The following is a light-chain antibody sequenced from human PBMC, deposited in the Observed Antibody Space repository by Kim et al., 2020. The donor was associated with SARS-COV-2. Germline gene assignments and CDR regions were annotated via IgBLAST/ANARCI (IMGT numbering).Light chain of an antibody. V-gene: IGLV3-1*01. CDR2: QDS. Sequence: SYELNQPPSVSVSPGQTASITCSGDKLGDKYACWYQQKPGQSPVLVIYQDSKRPSGIPERFSGSNSGNTATLTISGTQAMDEADYYCQAWDSSTHNYVFGTGTKVTVL. CDR3: QAWDSSTHNYV. J-gene: IGLJ1*01. CDR1: KLGDKY.